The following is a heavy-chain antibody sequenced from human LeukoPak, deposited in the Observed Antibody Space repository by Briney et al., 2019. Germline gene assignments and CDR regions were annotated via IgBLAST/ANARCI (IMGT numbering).Heavy chain of an antibody. CDR3: ARLRGYSYGYADY. D-gene: IGHD5-18*01. CDR1: GFTFSSYA. V-gene: IGHV3-21*01. Sequence: RTGGFLRLSCAASGFTFSSYAMSWVRQAPGKGLEWVSAISGSSSYIYYADSVKGRFTISRDNAKNSLYLQMNSLRAEDTAVYYCARLRGYSYGYADYWGQGTLVTVSS. CDR2: ISGSSSYI. J-gene: IGHJ4*02.